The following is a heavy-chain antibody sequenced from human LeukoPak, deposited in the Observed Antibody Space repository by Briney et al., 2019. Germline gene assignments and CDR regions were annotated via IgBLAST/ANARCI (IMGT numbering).Heavy chain of an antibody. CDR2: IYPADSDI. D-gene: IGHD2-15*01. CDR3: ARQEYCSGGSCYTWFDP. J-gene: IGHJ5*02. CDR1: GYSINNYW. Sequence: GESLKISCKGSGYSINNYWIGWVRQMPGKGLEWMGIIYPADSDIRYSPSFQGQVTISADKSISTAYLQWSSLKASDTAMYYCARQEYCSGGSCYTWFDPLGPGNPGHRLL. V-gene: IGHV5-51*01.